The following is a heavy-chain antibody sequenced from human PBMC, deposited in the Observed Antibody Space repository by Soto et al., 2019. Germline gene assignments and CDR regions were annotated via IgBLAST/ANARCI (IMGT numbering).Heavy chain of an antibody. CDR1: GFTFSYYT. D-gene: IGHD3-10*01. CDR3: TADLIGTYYSPYDY. V-gene: IGHV3-15*01. J-gene: IGHJ4*02. CDR2: ISNSGETT. Sequence: PGGSLRLSCVASGFTFSYYTMSWVRQAPGKGLEWVSGISNSGETTDYAAPVKGRFSVSRDDSKNTLYLQMNSLKTEDTAVYYCTADLIGTYYSPYDYWGQGILVTVSS.